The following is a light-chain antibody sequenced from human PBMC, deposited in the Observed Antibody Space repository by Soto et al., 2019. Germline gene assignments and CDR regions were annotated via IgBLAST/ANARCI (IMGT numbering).Light chain of an antibody. CDR1: SSNIGAGYD. Sequence: QSVLTQPPSVSGAPGQRVTISCTGSSSNIGAGYDVHWYQQLPGTAPKLLVHGNTDRPSGVPDRFSGSKSGTSASLAITGLQAEVEADYYCQSYDSSLSGWLFGGGTQLTVL. CDR2: GNT. J-gene: IGLJ2*01. CDR3: QSYDSSLSGWL. V-gene: IGLV1-40*01.